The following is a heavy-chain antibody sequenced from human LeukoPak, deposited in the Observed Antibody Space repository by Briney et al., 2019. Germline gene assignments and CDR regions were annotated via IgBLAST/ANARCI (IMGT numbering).Heavy chain of an antibody. Sequence: SETLSLTCAVYGGSFSGYYWSWIRQPPGKGLEWTGEINHSGSTNYNPSLKSRVTISVDTTKNQFSLKLSSVTAADTAVYYCAREATDFWSGYSANWFDPWGQGTLVTVSS. CDR3: AREATDFWSGYSANWFDP. V-gene: IGHV4-34*01. CDR1: GGSFSGYY. J-gene: IGHJ5*02. CDR2: INHSGST. D-gene: IGHD3-3*01.